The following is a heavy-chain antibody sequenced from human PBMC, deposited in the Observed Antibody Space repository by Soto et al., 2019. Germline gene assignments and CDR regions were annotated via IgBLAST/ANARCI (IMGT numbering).Heavy chain of an antibody. J-gene: IGHJ4*02. Sequence: SETLSLTCTVSGGSISSGDYYWSWIRQPPGKGLEWIGYIYYSGSTYYNLSLKGRVTISVDTSKNQFSLKLSSVTAADTAVYYCARVTTTVTILDYWGQGTLVTVSS. CDR3: ARVTTTVTILDY. CDR1: GGSISSGDYY. D-gene: IGHD4-17*01. V-gene: IGHV4-30-4*01. CDR2: IYYSGST.